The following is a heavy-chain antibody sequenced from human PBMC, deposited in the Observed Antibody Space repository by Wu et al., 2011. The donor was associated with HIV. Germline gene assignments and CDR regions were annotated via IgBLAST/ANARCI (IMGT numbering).Heavy chain of an antibody. CDR3: ARDRVATLRIEQYYYGMDV. Sequence: QVQLVQSGAEVKKPGSSVKVSCKVSGDTFSSYVLTWVRQAPGQGLEWLGRVIPIFGTTNVAQKFQGRVTITADKSTSTAYMELSSLRSEDTAVYYCARDRVATLRIEQYYYGMDVWGQGTTVTVSS. V-gene: IGHV1-69*06. CDR2: VIPIFGTT. D-gene: IGHD5-12*01. CDR1: GDTFSSYV. J-gene: IGHJ6*02.